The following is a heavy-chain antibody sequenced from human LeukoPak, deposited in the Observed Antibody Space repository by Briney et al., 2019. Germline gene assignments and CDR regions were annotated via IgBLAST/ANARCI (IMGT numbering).Heavy chain of an antibody. CDR1: GGTFSSYA. Sequence: GSSVKVSCKASGGTFSSYAISWVRQAPGQGLEWMGGIIPIFGTANYAQKFQGRVTITADESTSTAYMELSSLRSEDTAVYYCATYCSGGSCYSNYDYWGQGTLVTVSS. V-gene: IGHV1-69*01. CDR2: IIPIFGTA. D-gene: IGHD2-15*01. J-gene: IGHJ4*02. CDR3: ATYCSGGSCYSNYDY.